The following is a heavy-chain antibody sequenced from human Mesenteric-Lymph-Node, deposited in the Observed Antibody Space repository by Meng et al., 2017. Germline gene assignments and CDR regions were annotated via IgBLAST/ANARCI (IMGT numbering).Heavy chain of an antibody. J-gene: IGHJ4*02. Sequence: LVDAVFSVVPPWRSLCLSFASSGFPFSSYSMPLFRQPSGQGLPFVAVISSAGSNKYYADSVKGRFTISRDNSKNTLYLQMNSLRAEDTAVYYCARDSPSRWELLLDYWGQGTLVTVSS. CDR2: ISSAGSNK. V-gene: IGHV3-30*16. D-gene: IGHD1-26*01. CDR3: ARDSPSRWELLLDY. CDR1: GFPFSSYS.